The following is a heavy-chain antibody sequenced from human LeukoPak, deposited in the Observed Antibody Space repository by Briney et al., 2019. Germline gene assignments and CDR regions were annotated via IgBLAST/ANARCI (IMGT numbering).Heavy chain of an antibody. CDR2: INPNSGGT. V-gene: IGHV1-2*02. D-gene: IGHD6-19*01. Sequence: ASVKVSCKASGGTFSSYAISWVRQAPGQGLEWMGWINPNSGGTNYAQKFQGRVTMTRDTSISTAYMELSRLRSEDTAVYYCARGRQWLVRGYYYYYMDVWGKGTTVTISS. J-gene: IGHJ6*03. CDR1: GGTFSSYA. CDR3: ARGRQWLVRGYYYYYMDV.